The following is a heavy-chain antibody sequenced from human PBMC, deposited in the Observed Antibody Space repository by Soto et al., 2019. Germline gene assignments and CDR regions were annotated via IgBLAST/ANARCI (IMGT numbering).Heavy chain of an antibody. CDR3: ARTTMTFYYFDF. D-gene: IGHD4-17*01. J-gene: IGHJ4*02. V-gene: IGHV1-46*01. CDR2: IEPSGGSR. Sequence: AXVKVSCKASGYTFTSYYMHWVRQAPGQGLEWMGVIEPSGGSRSYTQKFQGRVTMTRDTSTSTVYMELSSLRSEDTAVYYCARTTMTFYYFDFWGQGTLVTVAS. CDR1: GYTFTSYY.